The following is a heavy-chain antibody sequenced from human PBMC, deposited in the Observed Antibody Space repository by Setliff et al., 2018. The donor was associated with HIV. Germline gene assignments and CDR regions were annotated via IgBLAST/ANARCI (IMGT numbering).Heavy chain of an antibody. CDR3: ARRGDSSGYYDAFNN. CDR1: GGSLSGYH. V-gene: IGHV4-34*01. J-gene: IGHJ3*02. CDR2: INYSGST. Sequence: SETLSLTCGVYGGSLSGYHWSWIRLPPGKGLEWIGEINYSGSTNYNPSLTSRVIISVDTSKNQFSVKLNSVTAADTAVYYCARRGDSSGYYDAFNNWGQSTMVTVSS. D-gene: IGHD3-22*01.